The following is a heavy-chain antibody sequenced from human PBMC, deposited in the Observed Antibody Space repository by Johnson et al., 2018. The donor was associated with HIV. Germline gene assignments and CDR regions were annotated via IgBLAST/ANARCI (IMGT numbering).Heavy chain of an antibody. CDR3: AIVQLLADDVFTI. D-gene: IGHD3-10*01. V-gene: IGHV3-30*04. J-gene: IGHJ3*02. CDR1: AFSFSGYA. Sequence: QVQLVESGGGVVQPGRSLRLSCTSAFSFSGYAMHWVRQAPGKGLEWVAVVSYDASNKYYADSVKGRFTISRDNSKNTVFLQMDSLRAEDMAVYYCAIVQLLADDVFTIWGQGTMVTVSS. CDR2: VSYDASNK.